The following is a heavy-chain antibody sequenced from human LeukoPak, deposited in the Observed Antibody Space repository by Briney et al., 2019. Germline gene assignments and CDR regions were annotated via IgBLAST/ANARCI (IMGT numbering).Heavy chain of an antibody. CDR3: AKGPKQLVGMDYYYYMDV. V-gene: IGHV3-30*18. J-gene: IGHJ6*03. CDR1: GFTFSSYE. D-gene: IGHD6-13*01. CDR2: ISYDGNDK. Sequence: QAGGSLRLSCAASGFTFSSYEMNWVRQAPGKGLEWVAVISYDGNDKFYRDSVKGRFTISRDNSKNTLYLQMNSLRAEDTAVYYCAKGPKQLVGMDYYYYMDVWGKGTTVTISS.